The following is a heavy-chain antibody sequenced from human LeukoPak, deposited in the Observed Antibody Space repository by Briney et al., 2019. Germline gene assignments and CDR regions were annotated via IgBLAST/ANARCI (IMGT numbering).Heavy chain of an antibody. D-gene: IGHD1-14*01. CDR1: GVSFSGYY. J-gene: IGHJ4*01. Sequence: PPQTLSLTCAVYGVSFSGYYWSCNRHPPGNGLEWNGEINHSGSTNYNPSLKSRVTISVDTSKNQFSPKLSSVTAADTAVYYCARAMTTSNFAYSGQGTLVTASS. CDR3: ARAMTTSNFAY. CDR2: INHSGST. V-gene: IGHV4-34*01.